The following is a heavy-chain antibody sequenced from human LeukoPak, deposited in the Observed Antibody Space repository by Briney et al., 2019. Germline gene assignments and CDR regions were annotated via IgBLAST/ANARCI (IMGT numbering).Heavy chain of an antibody. Sequence: SETLSLTCTVSGGSISSGSYYRSWIRQPAGKGLEWIGRIYTSGSTNYNPSLKSRVTISYTSKNQFSLKLNSVTAADTAVYYCAREIGVGATEFDYWGQGTLVTVSS. J-gene: IGHJ4*02. CDR2: IYTSGST. D-gene: IGHD1-26*01. V-gene: IGHV4-61*02. CDR1: GGSISSGSYY. CDR3: AREIGVGATEFDY.